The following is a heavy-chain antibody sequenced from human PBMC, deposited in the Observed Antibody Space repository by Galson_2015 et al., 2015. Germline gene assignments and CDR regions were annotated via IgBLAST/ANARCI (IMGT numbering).Heavy chain of an antibody. CDR1: GDSVSTNSAA. Sequence: CAISGDSVSTNSAAWYWIRQSPSRGLEWLGRTYYRSKWYHDYAPSVKSRITIDPDTSKNHFSLQLNSVTPEDTAVYYCARDGSGSRGWSFFDYWGQGTLVTFSS. V-gene: IGHV6-1*01. CDR3: ARDGSGSRGWSFFDY. D-gene: IGHD6-19*01. CDR2: TYYRSKWYH. J-gene: IGHJ4*02.